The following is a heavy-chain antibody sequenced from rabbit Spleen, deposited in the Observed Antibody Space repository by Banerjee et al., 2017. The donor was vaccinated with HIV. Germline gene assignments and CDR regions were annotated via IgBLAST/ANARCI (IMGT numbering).Heavy chain of an antibody. J-gene: IGHJ6*01. D-gene: IGHD1-1*01. CDR1: GFDFSRTG. CDR3: VRGASESGYYSL. CDR2: IDLLFGTT. V-gene: IGHV1S47*01. Sequence: QEQLEESGGGLVQSGGSLKLSCKASGFDFSRTGVSWVRQAPGKGLEWIGYIDLLFGTTYYANWVNGRFTISSHNAQNTVSLQMNSLTAADTATYFCVRGASESGYYSLWGPGTLVTVS.